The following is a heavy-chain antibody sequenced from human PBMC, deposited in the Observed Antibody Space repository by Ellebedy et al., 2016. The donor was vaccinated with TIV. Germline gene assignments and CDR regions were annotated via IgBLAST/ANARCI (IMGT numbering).Heavy chain of an antibody. CDR3: ARDLCSSTSCLYYYYGMDV. V-gene: IGHV4-39*07. Sequence: SETLSLXXTVSGGSISSSSYYWGWIRQSPGKGLEWIGSIYYSGSTYYNPSLKSRVTISVDTSKNQFSLKLSSVTAADTAVYYCARDLCSSTSCLYYYYGMDVWGQGTTVTVSS. CDR1: GGSISSSSYY. CDR2: IYYSGST. D-gene: IGHD2-2*01. J-gene: IGHJ6*02.